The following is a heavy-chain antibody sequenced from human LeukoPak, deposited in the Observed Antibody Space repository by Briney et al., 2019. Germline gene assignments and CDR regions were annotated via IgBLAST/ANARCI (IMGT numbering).Heavy chain of an antibody. CDR2: IYSGGST. CDR3: AKDKSRYYYGSGTTLGN. J-gene: IGHJ4*02. V-gene: IGHV3-53*01. Sequence: GGSLRLSCAASGFTVSSNYMSWVRQAPGKGLEWVSVIYSGGSTYYADSVKGRFTISRDNSKNTLYLQMNSLRAEDTAVYYCAKDKSRYYYGSGTTLGNWGQGTLVTVSS. D-gene: IGHD3-10*01. CDR1: GFTVSSNY.